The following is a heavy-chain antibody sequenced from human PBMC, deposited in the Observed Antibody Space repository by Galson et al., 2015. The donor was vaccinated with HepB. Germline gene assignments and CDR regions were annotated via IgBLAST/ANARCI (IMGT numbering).Heavy chain of an antibody. V-gene: IGHV3-74*01. J-gene: IGHJ4*02. D-gene: IGHD1-14*01. CDR3: ARGWYL. CDR1: GFTFNNYR. CDR2: INGDGSST. Sequence: SLRLSCAGSGFTFNNYRMHWVRQAPGKGLVWVSLINGDGSSTNYGDSVKGRFTISRDNAKNTLYLRMNNLRVEDTAVYYCARGWYLWGQGTLVTVSS.